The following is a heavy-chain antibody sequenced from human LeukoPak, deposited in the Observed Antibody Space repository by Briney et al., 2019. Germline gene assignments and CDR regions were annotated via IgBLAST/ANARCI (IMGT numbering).Heavy chain of an antibody. CDR1: GFTFSNAW. J-gene: IGHJ4*02. V-gene: IGHV3-15*01. D-gene: IGHD1-26*01. Sequence: PGGSLRLSCAASGFTFSNAWMSWVRQAPGRGLEWVGRIKGKSGGGTTDYAAPVKDRFATSRDDSRNTLYLQMNSLKTEDTAVYYCTTDRGRTELPLFGYWGQGTLVTVSS. CDR2: IKGKSGGGTT. CDR3: TTDRGRTELPLFGY.